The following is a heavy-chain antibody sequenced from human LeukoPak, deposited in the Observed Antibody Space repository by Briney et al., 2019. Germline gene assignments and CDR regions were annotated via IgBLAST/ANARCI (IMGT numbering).Heavy chain of an antibody. J-gene: IGHJ5*02. CDR3: ARARDGHINNWFDP. V-gene: IGHV4-59*01. Sequence: SEPLSLTCTVSGGSINSYYWSWSRQPPGKGLEWIGYIYYSGSTNYNPSLKSRVTISVDTSKNQFSLKMSSVTAADTAVYYCARARDGHINNWFDPWGQGTLVADPS. CDR2: IYYSGST. CDR1: GGSINSYY. D-gene: IGHD5-24*01.